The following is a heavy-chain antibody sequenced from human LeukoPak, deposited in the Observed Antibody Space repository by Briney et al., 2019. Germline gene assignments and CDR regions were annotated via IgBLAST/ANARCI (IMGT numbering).Heavy chain of an antibody. CDR3: ARDRSRSGYYSYYFDY. CDR1: GYTFTSYY. Sequence: GASVKVSCKASGYTFTSYYMHWVRQAPGQGLEWMGIINPSGGSTSYAQKFQGRVTMTRDTSTSTVYMELSSLRSEDMAVYYCARDRSRSGYYSYYFDYWGQGTLVTVSS. J-gene: IGHJ4*02. V-gene: IGHV1-46*01. CDR2: INPSGGST. D-gene: IGHD3-3*01.